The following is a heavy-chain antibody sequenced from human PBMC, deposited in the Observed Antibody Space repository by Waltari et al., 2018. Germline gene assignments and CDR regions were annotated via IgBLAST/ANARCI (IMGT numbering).Heavy chain of an antibody. Sequence: EVQLVESGGGLVQPGRSLRLSCTASGFTFGDYAMSWVRQAPGKGLGWGGFIRSKAYGGTTEYAASVKGRFTISRDDSKSSAYLQMNSLKTEDTAVYYCTRIAVAGNSFDYWGQGTLVTVSS. CDR1: GFTFGDYA. D-gene: IGHD6-19*01. CDR3: TRIAVAGNSFDY. V-gene: IGHV3-49*04. J-gene: IGHJ4*02. CDR2: IRSKAYGGTT.